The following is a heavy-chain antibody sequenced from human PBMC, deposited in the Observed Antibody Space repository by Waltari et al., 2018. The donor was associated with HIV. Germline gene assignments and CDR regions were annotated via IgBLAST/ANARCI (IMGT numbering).Heavy chain of an antibody. Sequence: VQLVESGGGSIKTGGSLRLSCAGSGFSCRNHWMDWVRQGPGKGLVWVARINSDGSTRNYADAVKGRFVISRDNSRNTVYLQLNSVKVEDTAVYFCARASHYIEFSTFDGDYYFDLWGRGTRVAVSS. CDR2: INSDGSTR. V-gene: IGHV3-74*01. J-gene: IGHJ4*02. CDR1: GFSCRNHW. CDR3: ARASHYIEFSTFDGDYYFDL. D-gene: IGHD3-9*01.